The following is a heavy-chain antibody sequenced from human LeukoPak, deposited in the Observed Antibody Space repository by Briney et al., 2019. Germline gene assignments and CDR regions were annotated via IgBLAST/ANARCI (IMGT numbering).Heavy chain of an antibody. CDR1: GFTVSRNY. V-gene: IGHV3-66*01. D-gene: IGHD4-11*01. Sequence: PGGSLRLSCAASGFTVSRNYMSWVRQAPGKGLEWVSIIYSGGTTYYADSVKGRFTISRDNSKNTLYLQMNSLRAEDTAFYYCARVTVSSGVDYRGQGTLVTGSP. J-gene: IGHJ4*02. CDR3: ARVTVSSGVDY. CDR2: IYSGGTT.